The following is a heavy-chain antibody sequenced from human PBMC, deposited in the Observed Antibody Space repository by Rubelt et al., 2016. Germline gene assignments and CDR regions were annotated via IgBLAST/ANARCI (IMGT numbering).Heavy chain of an antibody. CDR3: ARGRTGRSTGGDWFDP. V-gene: IGHV3-53*04. D-gene: IGHD1-1*01. J-gene: IGHJ5*02. CDR2: IYSGGST. CDR1: GFTFSSYS. Sequence: EVQLVESGGGLVKPGGSLRLSCAASGFTFSSYSMNWVRQAPGKGLEWVSVIYSGGSTYYADSVKGRFTISRHNSKNTLYLQMNSLRAEDTAVYYCARGRTGRSTGGDWFDPWGQGTLVTVSS.